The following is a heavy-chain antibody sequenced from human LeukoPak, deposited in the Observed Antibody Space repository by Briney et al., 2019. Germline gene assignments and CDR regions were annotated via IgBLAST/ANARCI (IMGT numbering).Heavy chain of an antibody. CDR3: ARGQFDFWSRYYYYYMDV. J-gene: IGHJ6*03. CDR2: IYYSGST. D-gene: IGHD3-3*01. CDR1: GGSISSSSYY. V-gene: IGHV4-30-4*08. Sequence: SETLSLTCTVPGGSISSSSYYWGWIRQPPGKGLEWIGYIYYSGSTYYNPSLKSRVTISVDTSKNQFSLKLSSVTAADTAVDYCARGQFDFWSRYYYYYMDVWGKGTTVTVSS.